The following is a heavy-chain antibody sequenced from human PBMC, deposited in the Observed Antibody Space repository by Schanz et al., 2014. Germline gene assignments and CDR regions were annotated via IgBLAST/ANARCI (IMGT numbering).Heavy chain of an antibody. CDR3: AKDSTHIDIVLVPTAIDY. D-gene: IGHD2-2*01. Sequence: QVQLVESGGGVVQPGRSLRLSCAASGFIFSSYAMHWVRQAPGKGLEWVAVISYDGSNKYYADSVKGRFTISRDNSKNTLYLQMNTLRAEDTAVYYCAKDSTHIDIVLVPTAIDYWGQGTLVTVSS. CDR1: GFIFSSYA. CDR2: ISYDGSNK. V-gene: IGHV3-30-3*02. J-gene: IGHJ4*02.